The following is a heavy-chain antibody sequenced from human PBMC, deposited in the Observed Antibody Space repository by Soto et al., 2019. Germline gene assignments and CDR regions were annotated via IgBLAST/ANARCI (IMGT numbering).Heavy chain of an antibody. CDR1: GGTFSSYA. CDR3: ARIGASSTSSWCMDV. CDR2: ISPIFGTA. J-gene: IGHJ6*02. D-gene: IGHD2-2*01. Sequence: QVQLVQSGAEVKKPGSSVKVSCKASGGTFSSYAISWVRQAPGQGLEWMGGISPIFGTANYAQKFQGRVTMTAEDSTSIAYMELSSMRYEDTAVYYCARIGASSTSSWCMDVWGQGTTVTVSS. V-gene: IGHV1-69*01.